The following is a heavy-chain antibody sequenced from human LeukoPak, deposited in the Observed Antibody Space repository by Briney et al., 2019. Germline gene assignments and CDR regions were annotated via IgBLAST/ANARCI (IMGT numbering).Heavy chain of an antibody. Sequence: PETLSLTCAVYGGSFSGYYWSWIRQPPGKGLEWIGEINHSGSTNYNPSLKSRVTISVDTSKNQFSLKLSSVTAADTAVYYCAGSSWYYYYYYMDVWGKGTTVTVSS. CDR1: GGSFSGYY. V-gene: IGHV4-34*01. D-gene: IGHD6-13*01. CDR2: INHSGST. CDR3: AGSSWYYYYYYMDV. J-gene: IGHJ6*03.